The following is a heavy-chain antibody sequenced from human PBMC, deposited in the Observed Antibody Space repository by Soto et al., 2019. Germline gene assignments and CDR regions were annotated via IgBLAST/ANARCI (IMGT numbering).Heavy chain of an antibody. Sequence: HLVQSGPEAKKPGASVTISCKTTGDTFTNFGLSWVRQAPGQGLEWMGWIATYNSNRNYAQKFQGRLTPSTDTSTSTAYMELKSLQHDDTAVYYCARVVRGVVNWFDPWGQGTLVTVSS. D-gene: IGHD3-10*02. V-gene: IGHV1-18*01. CDR2: IATYNSNR. CDR1: GDTFTNFG. CDR3: ARVVRGVVNWFDP. J-gene: IGHJ5*02.